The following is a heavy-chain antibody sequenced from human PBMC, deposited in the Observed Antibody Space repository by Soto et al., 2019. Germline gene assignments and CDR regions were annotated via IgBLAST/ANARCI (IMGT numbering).Heavy chain of an antibody. J-gene: IGHJ5*02. Sequence: SETLSLTCHVSGGSVSSYYWSWIRQPPGKGLEWIGYIYYSGSTNYNPSLKSRVTISVDTSKNQFSLKLSSVTAADTAVYYCARVPKGLAARNWFDPWGQGTLVTVS. D-gene: IGHD6-6*01. CDR1: GGSVSSYY. CDR3: ARVPKGLAARNWFDP. V-gene: IGHV4-59*02. CDR2: IYYSGST.